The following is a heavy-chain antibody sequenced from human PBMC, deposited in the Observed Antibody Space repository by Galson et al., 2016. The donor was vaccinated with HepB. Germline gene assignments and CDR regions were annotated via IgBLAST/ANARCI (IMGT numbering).Heavy chain of an antibody. CDR2: ISSSSSYI. CDR1: GFTFSSYS. J-gene: IGHJ4*02. D-gene: IGHD5-18*01. V-gene: IGHV3-21*01. CDR3: ASIEQLWLRAEYYFDY. Sequence: SLRLSCAASGFTFSSYSMNWVRQAPGKGLEWVSSISSSSSYIYYADSVKGRFTISRDNAKNSLYLQMNSLRAEDTAVYYCASIEQLWLRAEYYFDYWGQGTLVTVPS.